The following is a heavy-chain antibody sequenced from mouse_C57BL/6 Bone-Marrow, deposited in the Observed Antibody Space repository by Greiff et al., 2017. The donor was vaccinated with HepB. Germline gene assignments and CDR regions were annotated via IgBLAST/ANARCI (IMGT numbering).Heavy chain of an antibody. Sequence: QVQLKQPGAELVMPGASVKLSCKASGYTFTSYWMHWVKQRPGQGLEWIGEIDPSDSYTNYNQKFKGKSTLTVDKSSSTAYMQLSSLTSEDSAVYYCARSGGRDYYAMDYWGQGTSVTVSS. J-gene: IGHJ4*01. D-gene: IGHD1-1*01. CDR3: ARSGGRDYYAMDY. CDR2: IDPSDSYT. CDR1: GYTFTSYW. V-gene: IGHV1-69*01.